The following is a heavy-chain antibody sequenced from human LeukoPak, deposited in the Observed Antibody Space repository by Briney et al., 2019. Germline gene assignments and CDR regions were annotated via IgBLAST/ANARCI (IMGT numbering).Heavy chain of an antibody. CDR1: GGSISSSTYY. Sequence: SDTLSLTCTVSGGSISSSTYYWRWIRQPPGKGLEWIGTIYYSGTTYYNPSLKSRVTISVYTSKNQLSLKLSSVTAADTAVYYCARGTVAHRYYFDYWGQGTLVTVSS. D-gene: IGHD6-19*01. J-gene: IGHJ4*02. CDR2: IYYSGTT. CDR3: ARGTVAHRYYFDY. V-gene: IGHV4-39*01.